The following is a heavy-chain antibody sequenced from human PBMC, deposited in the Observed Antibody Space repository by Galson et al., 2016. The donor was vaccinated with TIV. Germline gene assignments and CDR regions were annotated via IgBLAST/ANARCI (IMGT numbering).Heavy chain of an antibody. CDR3: VVSANSYIQLDY. J-gene: IGHJ4*02. D-gene: IGHD4-23*01. V-gene: IGHV1-45*02. CDR2: IGPFNRKT. Sequence: QSGAEVKKPGPSVKVSCKASGRTVTNRYLHWVRRAPGQALEWVGWIGPFNRKTNYAQKFQGRVTSSRDRSFTSASMELSSLRSEDTGVYYCVVSANSYIQLDYWGQGTLVTVSS. CDR1: GRTVTNRY.